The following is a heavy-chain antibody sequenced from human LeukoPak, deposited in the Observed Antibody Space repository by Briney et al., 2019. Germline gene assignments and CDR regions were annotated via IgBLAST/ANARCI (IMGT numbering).Heavy chain of an antibody. Sequence: PSETLSLTCAVYGGSFIGYYWSWIRQPPGKGLEWIGEINHFGSTNYNPSLKSRVTISIDTSKNQFSLKLSSVTAPDTAVYYCARIRSRKWGFDYWGQGTLVTVSS. J-gene: IGHJ4*02. CDR1: GGSFIGYY. D-gene: IGHD1-26*01. CDR3: ARIRSRKWGFDY. CDR2: INHFGST. V-gene: IGHV4-34*01.